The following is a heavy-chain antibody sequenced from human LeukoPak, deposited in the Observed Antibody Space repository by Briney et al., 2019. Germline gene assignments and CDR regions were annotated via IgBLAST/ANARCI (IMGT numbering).Heavy chain of an antibody. CDR1: GFTFSSYE. D-gene: IGHD1-26*01. J-gene: IGHJ4*02. CDR3: ARGSGSYYRTYLDY. Sequence: PGGSLRLSCAASGFTFSSYEMNWVRQAPGKGLEWVAVIWYDGSNKYYADSVKGRFTISRDNSKNTLYPQMNSLRAEDTAVYYCARGSGSYYRTYLDYWGQGTLVTVSS. V-gene: IGHV3-33*08. CDR2: IWYDGSNK.